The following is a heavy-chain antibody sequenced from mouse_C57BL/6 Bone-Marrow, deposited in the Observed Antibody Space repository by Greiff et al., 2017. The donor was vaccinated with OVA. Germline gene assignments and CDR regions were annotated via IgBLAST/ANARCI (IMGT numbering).Heavy chain of an antibody. Sequence: VKLMESGPGLVAPSQSLSITCTVSGFSLTSYGVHWVRQPPGKGLEWLVVIWSDGSTTYNSALKSRLSISKDNSKIQVFLKMNSLQTDDTAMYYCARHDDCPYAMDYWGQGTSVTVSS. CDR2: IWSDGST. CDR1: GFSLTSYG. J-gene: IGHJ4*01. V-gene: IGHV2-6-1*01. CDR3: ARHDDCPYAMDY. D-gene: IGHD2-4*01.